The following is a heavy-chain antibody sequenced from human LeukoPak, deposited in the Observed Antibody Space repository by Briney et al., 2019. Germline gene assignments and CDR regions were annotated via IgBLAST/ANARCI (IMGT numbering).Heavy chain of an antibody. Sequence: GGSLRLSCAASGFTFSDYYMSWIRQAPGKGLEWVSYISSSGSTIYYADSVKGRFTISRDNAKNSPYLQMNSLRAEDTAVYYCARAPSGWLRFLDYWGQGTLVTVSS. V-gene: IGHV3-11*01. D-gene: IGHD5-12*01. CDR2: ISSSGSTI. J-gene: IGHJ4*02. CDR3: ARAPSGWLRFLDY. CDR1: GFTFSDYY.